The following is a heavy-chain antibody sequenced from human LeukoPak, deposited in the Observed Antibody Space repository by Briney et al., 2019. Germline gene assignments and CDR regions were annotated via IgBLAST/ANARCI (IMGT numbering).Heavy chain of an antibody. Sequence: GGSLRLSCAASGFTFSSYAMSWVRQAPGKGLEWVSAISGSGGSTYYADSVKGRFTISGDNSKNTLYLQMNSLRAEDTAVYYCAKKRGYSYGEFDYWGQGTLVTVSS. V-gene: IGHV3-23*01. J-gene: IGHJ4*02. CDR1: GFTFSSYA. D-gene: IGHD5-18*01. CDR3: AKKRGYSYGEFDY. CDR2: ISGSGGST.